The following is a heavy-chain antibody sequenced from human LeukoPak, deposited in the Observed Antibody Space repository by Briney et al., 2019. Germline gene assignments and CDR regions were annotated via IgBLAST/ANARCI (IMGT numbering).Heavy chain of an antibody. CDR3: ARTGGGYSYGYPYYFDY. Sequence: PSETLSLTCTVSSDSIFTSNWWSWVRQPPGQGLEWIGSIYYSGSTYYNPSLKSRVTISVDTSKNQFSLKLSSVTAADTAVYYCARTGGGYSYGYPYYFDYWGQGTLVTVSS. CDR1: SDSIFTSNW. CDR2: IYYSGST. V-gene: IGHV4-39*01. D-gene: IGHD5-18*01. J-gene: IGHJ4*02.